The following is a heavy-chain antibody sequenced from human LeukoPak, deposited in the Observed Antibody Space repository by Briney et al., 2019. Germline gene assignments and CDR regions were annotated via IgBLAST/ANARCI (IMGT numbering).Heavy chain of an antibody. D-gene: IGHD3-3*01. V-gene: IGHV7-4-1*02. CDR1: GYTFTSYA. J-gene: IGHJ5*02. CDR2: INTNTGNP. Sequence: GASVKVSCKASGYTFTSYAMNWGRQAPGRGREWMGWINTNTGNPTYAQGFTGRFVFSLDTSVSTAYLQLSSLKAEDTAVYSCARNPRVWSGLGLFDPWGQGTLVTVSS. CDR3: ARNPRVWSGLGLFDP.